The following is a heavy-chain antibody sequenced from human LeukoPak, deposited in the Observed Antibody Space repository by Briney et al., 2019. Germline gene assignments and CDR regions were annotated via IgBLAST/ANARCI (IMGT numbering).Heavy chain of an antibody. CDR1: GVSISSRDYY. D-gene: IGHD2-15*01. CDR2: IYYGGNT. J-gene: IGHJ5*02. V-gene: IGHV4-39*02. CDR3: ARALGYCSGGSCTRGYNWFDP. Sequence: SETLSLTCTVSGVSISSRDYYWGWIRQPPGKGLEWIGSIYYGGNTYYNPSLKSRVTISVDTSMNHFSLKLSFVTTADTAVYYCARALGYCSGGSCTRGYNWFDPWGQGTLVTVPS.